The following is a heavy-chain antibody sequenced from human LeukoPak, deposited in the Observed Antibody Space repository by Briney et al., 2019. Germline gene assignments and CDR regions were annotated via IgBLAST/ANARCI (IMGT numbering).Heavy chain of an antibody. J-gene: IGHJ4*02. D-gene: IGHD3-10*01. V-gene: IGHV4-39*07. CDR1: GGSISSSTYY. CDR3: ARASPYYGSGSYRLPPYYFDY. CDR2: VYHSGSS. Sequence: PSETLSLTCSVSGGSISSSTYYWGWIRQPPGKGLEWIGSVYHSGSSYYSPSLKSRATILVDTSKNQFSLRVTSVTAADTAVYYCARASPYYGSGSYRLPPYYFDYWGQGTLVTVSS.